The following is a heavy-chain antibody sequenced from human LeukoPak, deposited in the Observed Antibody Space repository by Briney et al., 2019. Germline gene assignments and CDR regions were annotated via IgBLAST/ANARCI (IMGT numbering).Heavy chain of an antibody. J-gene: IGHJ6*02. CDR3: ARGDGGSYYVYYYYGKDV. D-gene: IGHD1-26*01. Sequence: ASVKVSCKASGYTFTSYDINWVRQATGQGLEWMGWMNPNSGNTGYAQKFQGRVTMTRNTSISTAYMELSSLRSEDTAVYYCARGDGGSYYVYYYYGKDVWGQGTTVTVSS. CDR2: MNPNSGNT. CDR1: GYTFTSYD. V-gene: IGHV1-8*01.